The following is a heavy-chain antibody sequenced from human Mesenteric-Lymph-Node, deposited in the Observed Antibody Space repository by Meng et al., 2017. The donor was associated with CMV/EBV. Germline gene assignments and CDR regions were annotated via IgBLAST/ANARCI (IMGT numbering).Heavy chain of an antibody. V-gene: IGHV3-11*04. J-gene: IGHJ3*02. CDR1: GFTFSDYY. CDR2: ISKSGGTT. Sequence: GGSLRLSCAASGFTFSDYYMTWIRQAPGKGLEWVSYISKSGGTTYYADSAKGRFTISRDNAKNTLYLQMKSLRAEDTAVYYCARSKRDAPAAADDTFDIWGQGTMVTVSS. D-gene: IGHD2-2*01. CDR3: ARSKRDAPAAADDTFDI.